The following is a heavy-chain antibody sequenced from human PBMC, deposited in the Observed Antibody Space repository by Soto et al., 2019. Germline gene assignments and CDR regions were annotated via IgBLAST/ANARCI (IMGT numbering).Heavy chain of an antibody. Sequence: QVQLVQSGAEVKKPGASVNVSCKASGYTFTGYYMHWVRQAPGQGLEWMGWVNPNSGSTTYAQKSKGRVTVTRDTSRSTAYTELNSLRSDDTAVYYGALLPSCATTSCPSWNYAFDYWGQGTLVIVSS. V-gene: IGHV1-2*02. CDR2: VNPNSGST. CDR1: GYTFTGYY. CDR3: ALLPSCATTSCPSWNYAFDY. D-gene: IGHD1-7*01. J-gene: IGHJ4*02.